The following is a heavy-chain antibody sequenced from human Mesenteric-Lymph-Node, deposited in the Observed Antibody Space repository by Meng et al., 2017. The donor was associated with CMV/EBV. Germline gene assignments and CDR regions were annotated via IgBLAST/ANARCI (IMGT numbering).Heavy chain of an antibody. CDR1: GFTFSSYW. CDR2: INSDGSST. CDR3: AKDTLTREILPINYGLDL. Sequence: GESLKISCAASGFTFSSYWMHWVRQAPGKGLVWVSRINSDGSSTNYADSVKGRFTISRDNSKNMLYLQMSNLRAEDTAVYYCAKDTLTREILPINYGLDLWGQGTTVTVSS. V-gene: IGHV3-74*01. D-gene: IGHD2-15*01. J-gene: IGHJ6*02.